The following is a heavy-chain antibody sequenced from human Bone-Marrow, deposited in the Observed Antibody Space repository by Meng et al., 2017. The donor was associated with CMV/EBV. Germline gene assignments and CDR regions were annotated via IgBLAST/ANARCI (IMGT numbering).Heavy chain of an antibody. V-gene: IGHV3-23*01. D-gene: IGHD5-24*01. CDR1: GFAVNSNY. CDR2: ISGSGDTT. CDR3: ARWVSYFDY. Sequence: RLSCAASGFAVNSNYMRWVRQAPGKGLEWVSAISGSGDTTLYADSVKGRFTLSRDNSKNTLYLQMNSLRAEDTAVYYCARWVSYFDYWGQGTLVTVSS. J-gene: IGHJ4*02.